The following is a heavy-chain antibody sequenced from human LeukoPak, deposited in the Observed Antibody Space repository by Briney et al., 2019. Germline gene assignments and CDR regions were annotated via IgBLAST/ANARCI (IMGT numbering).Heavy chain of an antibody. Sequence: ASVKVSCKASGYTFTSYYMHWVRQAPGQGLEWMGLINPSGGSTSYAQKFQGRVTMTRDTSTSTVYMELSSLRSEDTAVYYCARDAGITIFGVVTSDDYWGQGTLVTVSS. D-gene: IGHD3-3*01. V-gene: IGHV1-46*01. CDR1: GYTFTSYY. CDR3: ARDAGITIFGVVTSDDY. J-gene: IGHJ4*02. CDR2: INPSGGST.